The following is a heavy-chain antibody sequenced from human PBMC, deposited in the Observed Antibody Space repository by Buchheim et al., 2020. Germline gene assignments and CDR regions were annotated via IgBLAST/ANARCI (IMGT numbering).Heavy chain of an antibody. CDR3: ARDGDFWSGYYQVYYYYGMDV. CDR1: GFTFSSYS. D-gene: IGHD3-3*01. Sequence: EVQLVESGGGLVKPGGSLRLSCAASGFTFSSYSMNWVRQAPGKGLEWVSSISSSSSYIYYADSVKGRFTISRDNAKNFLYLQMNSLRAEDTAVHYCARDGDFWSGYYQVYYYYGMDVWGQGTT. CDR2: ISSSSSYI. J-gene: IGHJ6*02. V-gene: IGHV3-21*01.